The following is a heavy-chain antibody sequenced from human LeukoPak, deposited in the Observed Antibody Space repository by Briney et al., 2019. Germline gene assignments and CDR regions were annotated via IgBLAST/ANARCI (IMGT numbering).Heavy chain of an antibody. CDR2: ISSSSSYI. CDR1: GFTFSSYS. J-gene: IGHJ5*02. V-gene: IGHV3-21*01. Sequence: AGGSLRLSCAASGFTFSSYSMNWVRQAPGKGLEWVSSISSSSSYIYYADSVKGRFTISRDNAKNSLYLQMNSLRAEDTAVYYCARDRPYYYGSGSSKNWFDPWGQGTLVTVSS. CDR3: ARDRPYYYGSGSSKNWFDP. D-gene: IGHD3-10*01.